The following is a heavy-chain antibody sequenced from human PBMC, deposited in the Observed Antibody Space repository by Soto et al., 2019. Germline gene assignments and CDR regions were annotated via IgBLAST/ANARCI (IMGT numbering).Heavy chain of an antibody. Sequence: EVQLLESGGGLVQPGGSLRLSCAASGFPLSTYGMTWVRQAPGKGLEWVSAITGTGGNTYYVDSVKGRFTSSRDNSKNMLYLQMNSLRDEDTAVYYCARIRGYWYGLDVWGQGTTVTVSS. CDR3: ARIRGYWYGLDV. CDR2: ITGTGGNT. J-gene: IGHJ6*02. V-gene: IGHV3-23*01. CDR1: GFPLSTYG.